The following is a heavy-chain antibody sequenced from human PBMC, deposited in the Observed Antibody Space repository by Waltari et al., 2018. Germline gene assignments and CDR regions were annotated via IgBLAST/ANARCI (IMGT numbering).Heavy chain of an antibody. Sequence: EVQLVEPGGGLVQPGGSLRLSCAASGFTFSSYSMTWVRQAPGKGLEWVSYISSSSSTISYADSVKGRFTISRDNAKNSLYLQMNSLRDEDMAVYYCAREIAAAGTGVDYWGQGTLVTVSS. V-gene: IGHV3-48*02. J-gene: IGHJ4*02. D-gene: IGHD6-13*01. CDR3: AREIAAAGTGVDY. CDR1: GFTFSSYS. CDR2: ISSSSSTI.